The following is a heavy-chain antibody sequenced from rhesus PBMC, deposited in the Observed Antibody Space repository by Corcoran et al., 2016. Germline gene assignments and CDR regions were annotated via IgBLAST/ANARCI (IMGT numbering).Heavy chain of an antibody. CDR3: ARSLDWLLFDY. J-gene: IGHJ4*01. CDR2: ISGRGGGT. CDR1: GGSISSNY. Sequence: QVQLQESGPGLVKPSETLSLTCAVSGGSISSNYWSWIRQPPGKGLEWIGRISGRGGGTDNNPALKRRVTLSTDTSKNQFSLQRSCVTAADTAVYYWARSLDWLLFDYWGQGVLVTVSS. D-gene: IGHD3-3*01. V-gene: IGHV4-173*01.